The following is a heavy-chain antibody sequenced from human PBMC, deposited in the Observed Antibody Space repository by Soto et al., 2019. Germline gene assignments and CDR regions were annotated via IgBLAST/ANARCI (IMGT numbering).Heavy chain of an antibody. CDR2: ISYGGNTE. CDR3: VREELEAGRGHFGC. V-gene: IGHV3-30*14. Sequence: QVQVVESGGGVVQPGGTLRLTCAASGFTFSTSAMHWVRQAPGKGLEWMAAISYGGNTEYYADSVRGRFTVSRDISESLLYLHMNGLRTEDTAVYYCVREELEAGRGHFGCGGQGTLVSVSS. CDR1: GFTFSTSA. D-gene: IGHD6-13*01. J-gene: IGHJ4*02.